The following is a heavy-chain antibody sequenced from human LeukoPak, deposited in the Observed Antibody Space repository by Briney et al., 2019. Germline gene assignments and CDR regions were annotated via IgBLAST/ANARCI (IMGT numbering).Heavy chain of an antibody. CDR2: IWYDGSNK. Sequence: SGGSLRLSCAASGFTFSSYGMHWVRQAPGKGLEWVAVIWYDGSNKYYADSVKGRFTISRDSSKNTLYRQMNSLRAEDTAVYYCARDRITMVRGVPLGFDPWGQGTLVTVSS. D-gene: IGHD3-10*01. CDR3: ARDRITMVRGVPLGFDP. J-gene: IGHJ5*02. CDR1: GFTFSSYG. V-gene: IGHV3-33*01.